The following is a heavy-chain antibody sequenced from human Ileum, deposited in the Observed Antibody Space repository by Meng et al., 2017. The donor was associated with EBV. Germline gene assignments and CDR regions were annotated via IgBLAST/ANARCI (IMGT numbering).Heavy chain of an antibody. CDR1: VASCSNCRCY. Sequence: HLLQSAQELVEPAHALAIPSAFAVASCSNCRCYWSWFRWRRVQGLTWMGLIYYSWITERNHSIKSRVTISVDTFKNQFSLKLFSVTAADTAVYFCAIEGGGRYAIAAHPYFDNWGQGALVTVSS. J-gene: IGHJ4*02. CDR3: AIEGGGRYAIAAHPYFDN. D-gene: IGHD3-16*01. V-gene: IGHV4-39*02. CDR2: IYYSWIT.